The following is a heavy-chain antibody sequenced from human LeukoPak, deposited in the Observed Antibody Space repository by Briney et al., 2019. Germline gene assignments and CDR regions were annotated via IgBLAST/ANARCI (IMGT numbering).Heavy chain of an antibody. J-gene: IGHJ3*02. CDR3: ARVWDSSSWYAFHI. CDR2: ISYDESNK. Sequence: GRTLRLSCAASGFTFTTYPMHWVRQAPGKGLEWVAVISYDESNKYYADSVKGRFTISRDNSKNTLYLQMNSLRAEDTAVYYCARVWDSSSWYAFHIWGQGTTVTVSS. V-gene: IGHV3-30*04. D-gene: IGHD6-13*01. CDR1: GFTFTTYP.